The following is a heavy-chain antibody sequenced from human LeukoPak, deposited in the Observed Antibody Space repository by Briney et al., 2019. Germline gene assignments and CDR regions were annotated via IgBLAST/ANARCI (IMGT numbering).Heavy chain of an antibody. V-gene: IGHV3-48*01. J-gene: IGHJ4*02. CDR1: GFTVSSYS. D-gene: IGHD2-21*02. CDR3: ARQAVCGGDCYCRHFEL. CDR2: IRSSDGKT. Sequence: PGGSLRLSCATSGFTVSSYSMNWVRQAPGKGLEWVSYIRSSDGKTYYADSVKGRFTISRDNAKNSLYLQMNSLKAEDTAVYYCARQAVCGGDCYCRHFELWGQGALVTVSS.